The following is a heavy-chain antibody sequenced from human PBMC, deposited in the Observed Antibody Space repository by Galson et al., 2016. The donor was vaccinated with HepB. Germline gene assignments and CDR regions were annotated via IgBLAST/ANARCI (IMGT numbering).Heavy chain of an antibody. Sequence: SVKVSCKASGGTFSSYAFSWVRQTPGQGLEWMGWISAYSGNTIYAQQFQGRVTMTKDTSTSTAYMELRSLRSDDTAVYYCARDREYTFDNWGQGTLVTVSS. CDR3: ARDREYTFDN. J-gene: IGHJ4*02. CDR1: GGTFSSYA. V-gene: IGHV1-18*01. D-gene: IGHD2/OR15-2a*01. CDR2: ISAYSGNT.